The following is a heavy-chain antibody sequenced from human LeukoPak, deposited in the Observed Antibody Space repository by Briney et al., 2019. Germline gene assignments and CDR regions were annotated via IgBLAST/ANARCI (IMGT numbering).Heavy chain of an antibody. CDR2: INPNSGGT. CDR3: ARDRSLVVVVVAAEDAFDI. J-gene: IGHJ3*02. Sequence: ASVKVSCKASGYTFTGYYMHWVRQAPGQGLEWMGWINPNSGGTNYAQKFQGRVTMTRDTSISTAYMELSRLRSDDTAVYYCARDRSLVVVVVAAEDAFDIWGQGTMVTVSS. CDR1: GYTFTGYY. D-gene: IGHD2-15*01. V-gene: IGHV1-2*02.